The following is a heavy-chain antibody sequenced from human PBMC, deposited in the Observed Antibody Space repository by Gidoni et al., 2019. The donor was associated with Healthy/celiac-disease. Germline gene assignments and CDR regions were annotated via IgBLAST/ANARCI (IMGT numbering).Heavy chain of an antibody. J-gene: IGHJ2*01. D-gene: IGHD3-22*01. CDR1: GFPFSNYR. Sequence: VQLVESGGGVVQPGRSLRLPCAASGFPFSNYRMHWVRQAPGKGLEWVAVISYDGSNKYYADSVKGRFTISRDNSKNTVYLQMNSLRAEDTAVYYCAKGVSYYYDSSGYWYFDLWGRGTLVTVSS. CDR3: AKGVSYYYDSSGYWYFDL. CDR2: ISYDGSNK. V-gene: IGHV3-30*18.